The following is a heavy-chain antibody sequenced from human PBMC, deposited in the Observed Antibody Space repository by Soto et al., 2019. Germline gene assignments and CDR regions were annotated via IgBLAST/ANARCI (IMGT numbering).Heavy chain of an antibody. V-gene: IGHV1-69*06. CDR3: AGSIAAPNYYYGMDV. J-gene: IGHJ6*02. Sequence: GXSVKVSCKASGGTFSSYAISWVRQAPGQGLEWMGGIIPIFGTANYAQKFQGRVTITADKSTSTAYMELSSLRSEDTAVYYCAGSIAAPNYYYGMDVWGQGNTVTVSS. D-gene: IGHD6-6*01. CDR1: GGTFSSYA. CDR2: IIPIFGTA.